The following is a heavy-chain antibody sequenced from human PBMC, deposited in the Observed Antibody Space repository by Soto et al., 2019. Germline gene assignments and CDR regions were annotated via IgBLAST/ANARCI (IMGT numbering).Heavy chain of an antibody. V-gene: IGHV3-74*01. D-gene: IGHD1-26*01. J-gene: IGHJ2*01. CDR2: INSDGSST. CDR1: GFTFSSYW. CDR3: AKNRGPGSYTNWSFNV. Sequence: GGSLRLSCAASGFTFSSYWMHWVRQAPGKGLVWVSRINSDGSSTNYADSVKGRFTISRDNAKNKLYLQMNSLRAEDTAVYYCAKNRGPGSYTNWSFNVWGRGTPVTVS.